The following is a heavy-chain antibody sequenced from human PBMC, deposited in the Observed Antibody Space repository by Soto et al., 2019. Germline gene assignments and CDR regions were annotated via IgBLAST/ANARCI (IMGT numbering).Heavy chain of an antibody. V-gene: IGHV4-34*01. J-gene: IGHJ4*02. CDR3: ARVQKSWHLRYFDWFPHYFDY. D-gene: IGHD3-9*01. CDR2: INHSGST. CDR1: GGSFIGYY. Sequence: SETLSLTCAVYGGSFIGYYCILIRHAPLKWLEWIGEINHSGSTNYNPSLKSRVTISVDTSKNQFSLKLSSVTAADTAVYYCARVQKSWHLRYFDWFPHYFDYWGQGTLVTVSS.